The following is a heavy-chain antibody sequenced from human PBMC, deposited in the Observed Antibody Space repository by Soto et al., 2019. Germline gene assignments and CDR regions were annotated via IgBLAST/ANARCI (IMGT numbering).Heavy chain of an antibody. CDR1: GFTFSSYG. Sequence: GGSLRLSCAASGFTFSSYGMHSVRQAPGKGLEWVAVIWYDGSNKYYADSVKGRFTISRDNSKNTLYLQMNSLRAEDTAVYYCASSGGSLPYVYWGQGTLVTVSS. D-gene: IGHD2-15*01. CDR3: ASSGGSLPYVY. V-gene: IGHV3-33*01. CDR2: IWYDGSNK. J-gene: IGHJ4*02.